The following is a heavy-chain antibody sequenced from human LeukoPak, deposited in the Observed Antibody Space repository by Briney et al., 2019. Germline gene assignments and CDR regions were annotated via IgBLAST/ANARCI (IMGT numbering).Heavy chain of an antibody. Sequence: GGSLRLSCAASGFTFSSYGMNWVRQAPGKGLEWVSYISSSSSTIYYADSVKGRFTISRDNSKNTLYLQMNSLRAEDTAVYYCAREPEGSIDYWGQGTLVTVSS. CDR2: ISSSSSTI. J-gene: IGHJ4*02. V-gene: IGHV3-48*01. D-gene: IGHD1-14*01. CDR1: GFTFSSYG. CDR3: AREPEGSIDY.